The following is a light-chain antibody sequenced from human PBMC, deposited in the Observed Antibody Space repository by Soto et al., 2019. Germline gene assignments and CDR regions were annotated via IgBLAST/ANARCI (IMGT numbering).Light chain of an antibody. V-gene: IGKV1-5*03. CDR2: KAS. J-gene: IGKJ1*01. CDR1: QTISSW. CDR3: QHYNSYSEA. Sequence: DIQMTQSPCTVSGSVGDRVTITCRASQTISSWLAWYQQKPGKAPKLLIYKASTLKSGVPSRFSGSGSGTEFTLTISSLQPDDFATYYCQHYNSYSEAFGQGTKVDI.